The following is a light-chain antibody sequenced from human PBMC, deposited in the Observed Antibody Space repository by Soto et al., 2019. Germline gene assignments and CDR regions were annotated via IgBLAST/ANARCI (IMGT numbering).Light chain of an antibody. CDR2: GTT. CDR3: QQRGSWPQYT. V-gene: IGKV3-11*01. J-gene: IGKJ4*01. Sequence: ENVLTQSPATLSLSPGERATLSCRASQSVSNYLAWYQQKPGQAPRLLIYGTTNRATGIPARFSGSGSGTDFTLTISGLEPEDFAVYYCQQRGSWPQYTFGGGTKVDIK. CDR1: QSVSNY.